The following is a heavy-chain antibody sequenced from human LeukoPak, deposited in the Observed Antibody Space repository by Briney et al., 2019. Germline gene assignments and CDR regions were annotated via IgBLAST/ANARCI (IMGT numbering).Heavy chain of an antibody. V-gene: IGHV3-23*01. Sequence: GGSLRLSCAASGFTFSNYAMSWVRQAPGKGVEGVSGISGSGGSTNYADSGKGRFTISRDNSKNTLHLQKNSLRAEDTAVYYCAKGSKYGDTVLDYWGQGTLVTVSP. CDR1: GFTFSNYA. CDR2: ISGSGGST. J-gene: IGHJ4*02. CDR3: AKGSKYGDTVLDY. D-gene: IGHD4-17*01.